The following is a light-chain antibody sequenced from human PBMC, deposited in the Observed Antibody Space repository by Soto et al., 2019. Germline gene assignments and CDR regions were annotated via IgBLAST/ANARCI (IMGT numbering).Light chain of an antibody. CDR1: SSDVGGYNY. J-gene: IGLJ1*01. CDR2: DVS. CDR3: SSYTSSSLYV. Sequence: QSVLTQPASVSGSPGQSITISCTGTSSDVGGYNYVSWYQQLPGKAPKLMIYDVSDRPSGVSNRFSGSKSGNTASLTISGLQTEDEADYYCSSYTSSSLYVFGPGTKVTVL. V-gene: IGLV2-14*01.